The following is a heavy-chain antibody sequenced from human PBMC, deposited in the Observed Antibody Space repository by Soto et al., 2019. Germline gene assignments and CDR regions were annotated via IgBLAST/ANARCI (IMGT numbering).Heavy chain of an antibody. CDR2: IYYSGST. Sequence: PSETLSLTCTVSGGSISSYYWSWIRQTPGKGLEWIGYIYYSGSTNYNPSLKSRVTISVDTSKNQFSMKLSSVTAADSAVYYCARDRSSGWYRDFDYWGQATLVTVSS. J-gene: IGHJ4*02. V-gene: IGHV4-59*01. D-gene: IGHD6-19*01. CDR1: GGSISSYY. CDR3: ARDRSSGWYRDFDY.